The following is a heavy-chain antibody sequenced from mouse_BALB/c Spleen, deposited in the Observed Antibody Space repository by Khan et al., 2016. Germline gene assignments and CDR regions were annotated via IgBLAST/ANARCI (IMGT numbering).Heavy chain of an antibody. Sequence: VQLKESGAELVKPGASVKLSCTASGFNIKDTYMHWVKQRPEQGLEWIGRIDPANGNTKYDPKFQGKATITADTSSNTAYLQLSSLTSEASAVYYCARSTDYWGQGTTLTVSS. CDR1: GFNIKDTY. V-gene: IGHV14-3*02. CDR2: IDPANGNT. CDR3: ARSTDY. J-gene: IGHJ2*01.